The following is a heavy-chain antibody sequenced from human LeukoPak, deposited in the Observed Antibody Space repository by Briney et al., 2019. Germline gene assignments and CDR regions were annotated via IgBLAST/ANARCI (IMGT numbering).Heavy chain of an antibody. D-gene: IGHD4-23*01. V-gene: IGHV4-59*01. CDR2: IYYSGST. Sequence: SETLSLTCTVSVGSISSYYWSWIRQPPGKGLEWIGYIYYSGSTNYNPSLKSRVTISVDTSKNQFSLKLSSVTAADTAVYYCARGNYGGKTFDYWGQGTLVTVSS. CDR3: ARGNYGGKTFDY. CDR1: VGSISSYY. J-gene: IGHJ4*02.